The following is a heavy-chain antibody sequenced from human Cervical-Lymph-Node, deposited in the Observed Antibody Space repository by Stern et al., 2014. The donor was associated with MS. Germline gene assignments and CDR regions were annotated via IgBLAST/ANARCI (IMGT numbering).Heavy chain of an antibody. Sequence: EVQLVESGGGLVPPGGSLRLSCTVSGFTFNTYGMSLVRQAPGMGLEWISAISTIVARPYTAYSVQCRFTISRDNPKNTLYLQMNSLSAEDTAVYYCVRYPPRDARFLGLDPCGQGTLVTVSS. CDR3: VRYPPRDARFLGLDP. CDR1: GFTFNTYG. J-gene: IGHJ5*02. V-gene: IGHV3-23*04. D-gene: IGHD3-3*01. CDR2: ISTIVARP.